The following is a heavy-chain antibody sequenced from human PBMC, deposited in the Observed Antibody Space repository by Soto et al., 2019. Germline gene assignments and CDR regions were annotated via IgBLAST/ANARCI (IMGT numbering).Heavy chain of an antibody. Sequence: SVKVSCKASGGTFSGYAISWVRQAPGQGLEWMGGIIPIFGTANYAQKFQGRVTITADESTSTAYMELSSLRSEDTAVYYCARDPQLHYYYYGMDVWGQGTTVTVSS. V-gene: IGHV1-69*13. CDR2: IIPIFGTA. CDR3: ARDPQLHYYYYGMDV. CDR1: GGTFSGYA. D-gene: IGHD1-7*01. J-gene: IGHJ6*02.